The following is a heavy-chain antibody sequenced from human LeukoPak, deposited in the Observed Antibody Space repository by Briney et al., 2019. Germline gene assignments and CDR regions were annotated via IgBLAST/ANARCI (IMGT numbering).Heavy chain of an antibody. Sequence: GESLKISCKGSGYSFTSYWIGWVRQMPGKGLEWMGIIYPGDSDTRYSPSFQGQVTISADKSISTAYLQWSSLKASDTAMYYCARPHGAPYCSSRNDAFDIWGQGTMVTVSS. D-gene: IGHD6-6*01. V-gene: IGHV5-51*01. CDR3: ARPHGAPYCSSRNDAFDI. CDR2: IYPGDSDT. CDR1: GYSFTSYW. J-gene: IGHJ3*02.